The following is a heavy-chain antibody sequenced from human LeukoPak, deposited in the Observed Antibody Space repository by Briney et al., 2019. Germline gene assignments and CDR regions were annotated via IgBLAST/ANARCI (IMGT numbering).Heavy chain of an antibody. V-gene: IGHV3-30*18. CDR1: GFTFTTYG. CDR3: AKDFKLYGYSWYFDA. Sequence: PGGSLRLSCTGSGFTFTTYGIHWVRHTPGKGLEWVAAIAYDGRSDEYYADSVKGRFTISRDNSKNTLYLEMNSLRAEDTAVYYCAKDFKLYGYSWYFDAWGRGTLVTVSS. J-gene: IGHJ2*01. CDR2: IAYDGRSDE. D-gene: IGHD5-18*01.